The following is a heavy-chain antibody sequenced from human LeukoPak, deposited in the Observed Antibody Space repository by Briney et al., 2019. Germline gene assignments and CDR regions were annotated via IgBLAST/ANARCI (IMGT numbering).Heavy chain of an antibody. CDR3: ARGLYYYDSSGPYYFDY. CDR1: GGSFSGYY. Sequence: SETLSLTCAVYGGSFSGYYWSWIRQPPGKGLEWIGEINHSGSTNYNPSLKSRVTISVDTSKNQFSLKLSSVTAADTAVYYCARGLYYYDSSGPYYFDYWGQGTLVTVSS. V-gene: IGHV4-34*01. CDR2: INHSGST. D-gene: IGHD3-22*01. J-gene: IGHJ4*02.